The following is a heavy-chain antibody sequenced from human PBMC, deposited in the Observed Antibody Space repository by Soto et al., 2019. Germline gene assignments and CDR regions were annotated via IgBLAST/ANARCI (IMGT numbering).Heavy chain of an antibody. Sequence: SETLSLTCAVYGGSFSGYYWSWIRQRPGKGLEWIGEINHSGSTNYNPSLKSRVTISVDTSKNQFSLKLSSVTAADTAVYYCARKENIVATITSFDYWGQGTLVTVSS. CDR3: ARKENIVATITSFDY. J-gene: IGHJ4*02. CDR1: GGSFSGYY. D-gene: IGHD5-12*01. CDR2: INHSGST. V-gene: IGHV4-34*01.